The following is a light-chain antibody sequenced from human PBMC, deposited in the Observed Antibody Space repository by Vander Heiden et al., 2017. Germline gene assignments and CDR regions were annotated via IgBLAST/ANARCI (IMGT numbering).Light chain of an antibody. Sequence: QSALTQPRSVSGSPGQSVTISCTGTSSDVGGYNYVSWYQQHPGKAPKLRIFDVSKRPSGVPDRFSGSKSGNTASLTISGLQTDDEADYYCCLYAGSYTWVFGGGTKLTVL. J-gene: IGLJ3*02. V-gene: IGLV2-11*01. CDR1: SSDVGGYNY. CDR3: CLYAGSYTWV. CDR2: DVS.